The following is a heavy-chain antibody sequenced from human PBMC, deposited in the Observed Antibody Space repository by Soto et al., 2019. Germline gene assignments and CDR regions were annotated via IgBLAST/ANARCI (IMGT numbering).Heavy chain of an antibody. D-gene: IGHD5-12*01. CDR3: ASGVIVPTTLVH. J-gene: IGHJ4*01. Sequence: QVQLQESGPGLVKPSQTLSLTCTVSGGSVRSDRYYWSWIRQRPGKGLEWIGYIYFSGDAYYNPSLKSGVAISVDTSKNQFSLKLNSVTAADTAVYYCASGVIVPTTLVHWGQGALVTVSP. V-gene: IGHV4-31*03. CDR2: IYFSGDA. CDR1: GGSVRSDRYY.